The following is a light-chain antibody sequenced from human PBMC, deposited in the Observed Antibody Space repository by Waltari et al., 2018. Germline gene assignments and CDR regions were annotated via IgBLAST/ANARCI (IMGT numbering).Light chain of an antibody. Sequence: EIVLTQSPGTLSLSPGERATLSCRASQTVRTTYLALYQQKPGQAPTLAIHGASSRATGIPDRFSGSGYGTDFSLTISSLEPEDFAVYYCQQYDISPLTFGGGTKVEIK. CDR3: QQYDISPLT. V-gene: IGKV3-20*01. J-gene: IGKJ4*01. CDR2: GAS. CDR1: QTVRTTY.